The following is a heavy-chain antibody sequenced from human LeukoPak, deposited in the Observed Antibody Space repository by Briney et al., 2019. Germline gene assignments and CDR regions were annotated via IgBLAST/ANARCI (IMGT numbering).Heavy chain of an antibody. Sequence: GGSLRLSCAASGFTFSSYSMNWVRQAPGKGLEWVSFISSSSGYIYYADSLKGRFTISRDNSKNTLYLQMNSLRAEDTAVYYCAKVLLAYYDFWSGYYNIDYWGQGTLVTVSS. CDR1: GFTFSSYS. CDR3: AKVLLAYYDFWSGYYNIDY. J-gene: IGHJ4*02. D-gene: IGHD3-3*01. CDR2: ISSSSGYI. V-gene: IGHV3-21*04.